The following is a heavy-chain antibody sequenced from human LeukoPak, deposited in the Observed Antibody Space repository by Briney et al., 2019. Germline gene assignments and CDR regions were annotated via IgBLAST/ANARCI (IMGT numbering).Heavy chain of an antibody. CDR2: IFHSGST. V-gene: IGHV4-4*01. J-gene: IGHJ4*02. CDR3: ARVLSGLNFDY. CDR1: GGPISSSNW. D-gene: IGHD3-22*01. Sequence: SETLSLTCAVSGGPISSSNWWSWVRQPPGKGLEWIGEIFHSGSTNYNPSLQSRVTISVDKSKNQFSPRLSSVTAADTAVYCCARVLSGLNFDYWGQGTLVTVSS.